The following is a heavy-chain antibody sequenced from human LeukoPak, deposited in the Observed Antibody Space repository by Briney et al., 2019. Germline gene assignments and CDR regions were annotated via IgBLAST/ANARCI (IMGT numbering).Heavy chain of an antibody. CDR2: ISYDGSNK. CDR3: AKDSGPEYAFDI. V-gene: IGHV3-30*18. CDR1: GFTFSSYS. Sequence: GESLRLSCAASGFTFSSYSMNWVRQAPGKGLEWVAVISYDGSNKYYADSVKGRFTISRDNSKNTLYLQMNSLRAEDTAVYYCAKDSGPEYAFDIWGQGTMVTVSS. J-gene: IGHJ3*02. D-gene: IGHD1-14*01.